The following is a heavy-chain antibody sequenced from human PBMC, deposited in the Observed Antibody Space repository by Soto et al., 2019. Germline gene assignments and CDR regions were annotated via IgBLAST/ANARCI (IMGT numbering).Heavy chain of an antibody. J-gene: IGHJ6*02. CDR1: GYTFTSYG. V-gene: IGHV1-18*01. D-gene: IGHD3-3*01. CDR2: ISAYNGNT. CDR3: ARAMRSSYDFWSGYYYGMDV. Sequence: GASVKVSCKASGYTFTSYGISWVRQAPGQGLEWMGWISAYNGNTNYAQKLQGRVTMTTDTSTSTAYMELRSLRSDDTAMYYCARAMRSSYDFWSGYYYGMDVWGQGTTVTVSS.